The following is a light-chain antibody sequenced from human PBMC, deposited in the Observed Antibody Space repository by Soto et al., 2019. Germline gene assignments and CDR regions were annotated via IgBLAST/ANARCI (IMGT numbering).Light chain of an antibody. CDR1: QSVSRW. CDR2: EAS. V-gene: IGKV1-5*01. J-gene: IGKJ1*01. Sequence: DIQMTQSTSTLSASVPDRVTIYYRASQSVSRWLAWYQQKSGKAPKILIYEASSLERGVPSRFSASGPETEFSLTISRLEPEDFAVYYCQQYGGSPRTFGQGTKVDI. CDR3: QQYGGSPRT.